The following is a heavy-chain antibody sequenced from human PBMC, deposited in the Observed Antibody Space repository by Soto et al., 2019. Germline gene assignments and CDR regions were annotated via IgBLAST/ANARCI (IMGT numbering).Heavy chain of an antibody. Sequence: EPLSLTYTVSGASVRSRTNYWGWMRQPPGKGLEWIGSIYYSGTTYYKSSPKSRVTISVDLSKNHFSLKLGSVTAADTAIYYCGRLDLSFGGTGFFDSWGQGTLVTVS. CDR1: GASVRSRTNY. V-gene: IGHV4-39*01. D-gene: IGHD2-15*01. CDR2: IYYSGTT. CDR3: GRLDLSFGGTGFFDS. J-gene: IGHJ4*02.